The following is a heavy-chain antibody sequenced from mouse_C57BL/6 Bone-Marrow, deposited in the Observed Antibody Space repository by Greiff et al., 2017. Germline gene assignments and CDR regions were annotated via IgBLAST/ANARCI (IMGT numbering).Heavy chain of an antibody. CDR3: TTALWLRRNY. CDR2: IDPSDSYT. J-gene: IGHJ2*01. CDR1: GYTFTIYW. V-gene: IGHV1-50*01. D-gene: IGHD2-2*01. Sequence: QVQLQQPGAELVKPGASVKLPCKASGYTFTIYWMQWLKQRPGQGLEWIGEIDPSDSYTNYNQKFKGKATVTVDTSSNTAYLQLSSLTSEDTAVYYCTTALWLRRNYWGQGTTLTVSS.